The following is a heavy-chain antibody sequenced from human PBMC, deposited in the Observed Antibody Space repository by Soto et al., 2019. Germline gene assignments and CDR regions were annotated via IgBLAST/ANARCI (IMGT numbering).Heavy chain of an antibody. CDR3: ARRLRRGPPFAY. CDR1: GGSISRYDYY. V-gene: IGHV4-30-4*01. Sequence: PSETLARTCAVSGGSISRYDYYWSGIRQPPGKGLECLGYIYYSGSTYYNPSLKSRVTISVDTSKNQFSLKLSSVTAADTAVFYCARRLRRGPPFAYWGQGPLLTVS. D-gene: IGHD3-10*01. CDR2: IYYSGST. J-gene: IGHJ4*02.